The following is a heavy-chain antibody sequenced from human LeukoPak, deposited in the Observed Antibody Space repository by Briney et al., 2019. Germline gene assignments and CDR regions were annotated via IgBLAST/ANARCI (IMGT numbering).Heavy chain of an antibody. V-gene: IGHV4-34*01. D-gene: IGHD3-10*01. J-gene: IGHJ4*02. CDR1: GGSFSGYY. CDR3: ARIKAQYYYGSGSSPVFDY. CDR2: INNSGST. Sequence: SETLSLTCAVYGGSFSGYYWSWIRQPPGKGLEWIGEINNSGSTNYNPSLKSRVTISVDTSKNQFSLKLSPVTAADTAVYYCARIKAQYYYGSGSSPVFDYWGQGTLVTVSS.